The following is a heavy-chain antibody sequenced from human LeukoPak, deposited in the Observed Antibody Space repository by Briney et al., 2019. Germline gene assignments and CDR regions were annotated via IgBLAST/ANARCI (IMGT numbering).Heavy chain of an antibody. D-gene: IGHD3-22*01. J-gene: IGHJ3*02. V-gene: IGHV3-21*01. Sequence: PGGSLRLSCAASGFTFSSYIMNWVRPAPGKGLEFVSTLSSSSSYIYYADSVKGRFTISRDNAKNSLYLQMNSLRAEDTAVYYCAGEGDTIVVAQDAFDIWGQGTMVTVSS. CDR2: LSSSSSYI. CDR1: GFTFSSYI. CDR3: AGEGDTIVVAQDAFDI.